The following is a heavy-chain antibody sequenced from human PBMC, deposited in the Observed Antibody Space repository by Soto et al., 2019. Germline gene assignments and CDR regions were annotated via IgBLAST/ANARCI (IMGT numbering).Heavy chain of an antibody. D-gene: IGHD3-10*02. V-gene: IGHV1-69*13. CDR3: ARDPPYGRGWFDP. J-gene: IGHJ5*02. CDR1: GGTFSSYA. Sequence: SVKVSCKASGGTFSSYAISWVRQAPGQGLEWMGGVIPIFGTANYAQKFQGRVTITADESTSTAYMELSSLRSEDTAVYYCARDPPYGRGWFDPWGQGTLVTVSS. CDR2: VIPIFGTA.